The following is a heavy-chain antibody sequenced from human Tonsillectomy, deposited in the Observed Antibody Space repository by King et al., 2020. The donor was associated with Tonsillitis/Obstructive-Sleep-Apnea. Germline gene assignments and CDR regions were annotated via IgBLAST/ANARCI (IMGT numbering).Heavy chain of an antibody. J-gene: IGHJ5*02. CDR2: GYHSGTT. D-gene: IGHD3-10*01. Sequence: QLQESGPGLVKPSGTLSLTCTVSGGSITSSSWWSWVRQPPGKGLEWIGEGYHSGTTKYKPSLKSRVTISVDKSKNQFSLNLTSLTAADTAIYYCARASPVIAYGTSRRPWFGAWGQGTLVTVSS. V-gene: IGHV4-4*02. CDR1: GGSITSSSW. CDR3: ARASPVIAYGTSRRPWFGA.